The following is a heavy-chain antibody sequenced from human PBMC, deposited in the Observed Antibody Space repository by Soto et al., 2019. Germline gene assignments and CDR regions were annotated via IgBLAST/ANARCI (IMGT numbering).Heavy chain of an antibody. J-gene: IGHJ3*02. CDR2: IYYSGST. V-gene: IGHV4-59*08. Sequence: SETLSLTCTVSGGSISSYYWSWIRQPPGKGLEWIGYIYYSGSTNYNPSLKSRVTISVDTSKNQFSLKLSSVTAADTAVYYCARLSNTVTRRMGAFDIWGQGTMVTVSS. CDR3: ARLSNTVTRRMGAFDI. CDR1: GGSISSYY. D-gene: IGHD4-17*01.